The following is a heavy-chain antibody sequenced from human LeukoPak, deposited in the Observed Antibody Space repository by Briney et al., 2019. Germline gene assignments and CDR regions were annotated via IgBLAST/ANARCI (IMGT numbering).Heavy chain of an antibody. CDR3: ARDGKHIAVPGVRYPMDV. D-gene: IGHD6-19*01. CDR2: LNAANGNS. J-gene: IGHJ6*02. Sequence: GASVKVSCKASGYTLTSFAMHWVRQAPGHRLEWMGRLNAANGNSQYSQKFQDRVTITSDASANTAYMELSSLRSEDTAVYYCARDGKHIAVPGVRYPMDVSGQGTTVTVS. CDR1: GYTLTSFA. V-gene: IGHV1-3*01.